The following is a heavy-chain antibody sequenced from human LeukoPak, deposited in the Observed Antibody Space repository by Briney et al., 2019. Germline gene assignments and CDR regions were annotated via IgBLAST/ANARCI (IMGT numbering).Heavy chain of an antibody. D-gene: IGHD6-6*01. J-gene: IGHJ6*03. Sequence: GASVNVSFKASGGTFSSYAISWVRQAPGQGLEWMGRIIPIFGTANYAQKFQGRVTITADKSTSTAYMELSSLRSEDTAVYYCASWLASRPGYYYYYYMDVWGKGTTVTVSS. V-gene: IGHV1-69*06. CDR2: IIPIFGTA. CDR3: ASWLASRPGYYYYYYMDV. CDR1: GGTFSSYA.